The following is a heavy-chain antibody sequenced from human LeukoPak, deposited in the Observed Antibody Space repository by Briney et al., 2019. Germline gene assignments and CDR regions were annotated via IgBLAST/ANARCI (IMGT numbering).Heavy chain of an antibody. D-gene: IGHD3-16*01. CDR2: IIPIFGTA. CDR3: ARSRSRVTYFFDY. V-gene: IGHV1-69*05. CDR1: GGTFSSYA. J-gene: IGHJ4*02. Sequence: ASVKVSCKASGGTFSSYAISWVRQAPGQGLEWMGGIIPIFGTANHAQKFQGRVTITTDESTSTAYMELSSLRSEDTAVYYCARSRSRVTYFFDYWGQGTLVTVSS.